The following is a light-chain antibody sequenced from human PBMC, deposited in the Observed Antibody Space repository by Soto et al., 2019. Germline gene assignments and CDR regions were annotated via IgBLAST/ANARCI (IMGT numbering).Light chain of an antibody. V-gene: IGLV2-14*03. Sequence: QSALTQPASVSGSPGQSITISCTGTSSDVGGYNYVSWYQQHPGKAPKLMIYDVSSRPSGVSNRFSGSKSGNTASLTISGLLSEHEADYYCTSYTTNKTPLFGGGTKLTVL. CDR3: TSYTTNKTPL. CDR1: SSDVGGYNY. CDR2: DVS. J-gene: IGLJ2*01.